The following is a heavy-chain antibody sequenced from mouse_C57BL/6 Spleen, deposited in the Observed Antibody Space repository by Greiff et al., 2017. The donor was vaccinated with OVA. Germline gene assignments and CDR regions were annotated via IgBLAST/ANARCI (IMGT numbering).Heavy chain of an antibody. J-gene: IGHJ2*01. Sequence: QVQLKESGAELARPGASVKLSCKASGYTFTSYGISWVKQRTGQGLEWIGEIYPRSGNTYYNEKFKGKATLTADKSSSTAYMELRSLTSEDSAVYFCASITSYYFDYWGQGTTLTVSS. CDR3: ASITSYYFDY. V-gene: IGHV1-81*01. D-gene: IGHD1-1*01. CDR2: IYPRSGNT. CDR1: GYTFTSYG.